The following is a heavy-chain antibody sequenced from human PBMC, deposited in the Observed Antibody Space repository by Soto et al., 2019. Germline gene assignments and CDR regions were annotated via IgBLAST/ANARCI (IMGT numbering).Heavy chain of an antibody. V-gene: IGHV3-48*03. J-gene: IGHJ5*02. D-gene: IGHD3-22*01. Sequence: ESGGGLVQPGGSLRLSCAASGFPFRSYEMSWVRQAPGKGLECISYISSTGSTISYADSVKGRFTISRDNAKNSLYLQMNNLRAEDTAVYYCARGVYDSSGYYYPWGQGTLVTVSS. CDR2: ISSTGSTI. CDR1: GFPFRSYE. CDR3: ARGVYDSSGYYYP.